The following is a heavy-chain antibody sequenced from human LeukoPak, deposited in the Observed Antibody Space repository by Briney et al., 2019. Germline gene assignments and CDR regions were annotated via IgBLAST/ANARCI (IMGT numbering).Heavy chain of an antibody. CDR2: ISHSGST. V-gene: IGHV4-34*01. CDR1: GFSFSSYE. Sequence: GSLRLSCAASGFSFSSYEINWVRQPPGKGLEWIGEISHSGSTNYNPSLKSRVTISVDTSKNQFSLKLSSVTAADTAVYYCARLGHWFDPWGQGTLVTVSS. CDR3: ARLGHWFDP. J-gene: IGHJ5*02.